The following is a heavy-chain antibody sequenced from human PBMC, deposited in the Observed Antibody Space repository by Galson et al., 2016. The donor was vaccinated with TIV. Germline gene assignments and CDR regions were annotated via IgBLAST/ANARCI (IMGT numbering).Heavy chain of an antibody. J-gene: IGHJ4*02. D-gene: IGHD3-16*01. Sequence: SLRLSCAASGFTFSTFAMHWVRQAPGKGLEWVAVMWNDGRNKYYADSVKGRFNISSDNSKNTLYLQLNSLSVEATAHYYCAREFKREDYDYIWGSYGFVFDYWGQGTLVTVSS. CDR3: AREFKREDYDYIWGSYGFVFDY. CDR1: GFTFSTFA. CDR2: MWNDGRNK. V-gene: IGHV3-33*01.